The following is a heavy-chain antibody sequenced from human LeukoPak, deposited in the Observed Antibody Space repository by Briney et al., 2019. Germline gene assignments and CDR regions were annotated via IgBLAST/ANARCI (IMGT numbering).Heavy chain of an antibody. V-gene: IGHV1-18*04. CDR1: GYTFTSYG. J-gene: IGHJ4*02. D-gene: IGHD2-15*01. CDR3: ARDLGYCSGGSCYSSGLFDY. CDR2: ISAYNGNT. Sequence: ASVKVSCKASGYTFTSYGISWVRQAPGQGLEWMGWISAYNGNTNYAQKLQGRVTMTTDTSTSTAYMELRSLRSDDTAVYYCARDLGYCSGGSCYSSGLFDYWGQGTLVTDSS.